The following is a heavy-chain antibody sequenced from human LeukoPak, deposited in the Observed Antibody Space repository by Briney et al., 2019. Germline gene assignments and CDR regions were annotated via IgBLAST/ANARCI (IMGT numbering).Heavy chain of an antibody. V-gene: IGHV4-34*01. CDR3: AREGDSSSWST. CDR2: INHSGST. Sequence: PSETLSLTCTVSGGSISSYYWSWIRQPPGKGLEWIGEINHSGSTNYNPSLKSRVTISVDTSKNQFSLKLSSVTAADTAVYYCAREGDSSSWSTWGQGTLVTVSS. CDR1: GGSISSYY. J-gene: IGHJ5*02. D-gene: IGHD6-13*01.